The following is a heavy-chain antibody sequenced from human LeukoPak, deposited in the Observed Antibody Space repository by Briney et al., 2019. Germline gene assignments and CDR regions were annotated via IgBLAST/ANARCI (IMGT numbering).Heavy chain of an antibody. V-gene: IGHV1-46*01. J-gene: IGHJ4*02. D-gene: IGHD3-3*01. CDR2: INPSGGST. CDR3: ARDVYDFWSGYYGPFDY. Sequence: ASVKVSCKASGYTFTSYDINWVRQAPGQGLEWMGIINPSGGSTSYAQKFQGRVTMTRDTSTSTVYMELSSLRSEDTAVYYCARDVYDFWSGYYGPFDYWGQGTLVTVSS. CDR1: GYTFTSYD.